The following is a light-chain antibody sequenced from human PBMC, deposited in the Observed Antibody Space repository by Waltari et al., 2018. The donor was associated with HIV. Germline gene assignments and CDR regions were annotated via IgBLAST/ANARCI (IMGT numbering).Light chain of an antibody. Sequence: DIVMTQTPLSLSVIPGQPASISCKSSQSLLHSDGKTYLYWYLQKPGQPPQLLIYEVSNLCDGVPDRFSGSGSWRDFTMKISRVEAEDVGVYYCMQSIHPPPQTFGQGTRLEIE. V-gene: IGKV2D-29*01. CDR3: MQSIHPPPQT. J-gene: IGKJ5*01. CDR2: EVS. CDR1: QSLLHSDGKTY.